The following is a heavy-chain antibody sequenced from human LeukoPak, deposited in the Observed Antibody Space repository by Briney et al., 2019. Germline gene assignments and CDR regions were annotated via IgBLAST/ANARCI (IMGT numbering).Heavy chain of an antibody. J-gene: IGHJ4*02. Sequence: KAGGSLRLSCAASGFTFSSYTMNWVRQAPGKGLEWVSSISSSSSYIYYTDSVKGRFTISRDNAKNSLYLQMNSLRAEDAAVYYCARLGRPLDYWGQGTLVTVSS. CDR3: ARLGRPLDY. D-gene: IGHD2-15*01. V-gene: IGHV3-21*01. CDR1: GFTFSSYT. CDR2: ISSSSSYI.